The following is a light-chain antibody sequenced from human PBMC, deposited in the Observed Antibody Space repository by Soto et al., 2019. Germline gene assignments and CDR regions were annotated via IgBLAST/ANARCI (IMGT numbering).Light chain of an antibody. CDR3: QQLNGYQLA. V-gene: IGKV1-9*01. CDR2: SAS. CDR1: QAMSTY. Sequence: DIQLTQSPSFLSASVGDTVTITCRASQAMSTYLAWYQQKPGKVPKLLIRSASTLQSGVPPRFSGGGSGTEFTLPISTLQPDDSGIYFCQQLNGYQLAFGGGTNVEIK. J-gene: IGKJ4*01.